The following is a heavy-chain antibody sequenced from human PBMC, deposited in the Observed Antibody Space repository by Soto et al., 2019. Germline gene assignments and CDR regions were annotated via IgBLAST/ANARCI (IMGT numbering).Heavy chain of an antibody. Sequence: QVQLMQSGAEVKKPGASVKVSCKASGYTFTSYDINWVRQATGQGLEWMGWMNPNSGNTGYAQKFQGRVNMTRNTSTSTAYMELSSLRSEDPAVYYCARSTNDYGDRHWGQGTLVTVSS. D-gene: IGHD4-17*01. J-gene: IGHJ4*02. CDR3: ARSTNDYGDRH. V-gene: IGHV1-8*01. CDR1: GYTFTSYD. CDR2: MNPNSGNT.